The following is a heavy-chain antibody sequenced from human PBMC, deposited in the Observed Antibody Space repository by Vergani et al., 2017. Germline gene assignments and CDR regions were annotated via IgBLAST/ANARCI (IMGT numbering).Heavy chain of an antibody. Sequence: QVQLQESGPGLVKPSETLSLICTVSGGSINPSSSFWGWIRQSPGKGLEWIGYIFYSGTTYDNPSLRSRLTISVDTSQNQFSLRVTSVTAADTAVYYCAREATLAYYYMDVWGKXP. CDR2: IFYSGTT. CDR3: AREATLAYYYMDV. CDR1: GGSINPSSSF. V-gene: IGHV4-31*03. J-gene: IGHJ6*03.